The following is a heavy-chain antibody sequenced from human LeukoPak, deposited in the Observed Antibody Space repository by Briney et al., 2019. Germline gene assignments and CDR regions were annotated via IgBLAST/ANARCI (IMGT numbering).Heavy chain of an antibody. V-gene: IGHV1-2*02. Sequence: GASVKVSCKASGYTFTGYYMHWVRQAPGQGLEWMGWINPNSGGTNYAQKFQGRVTMTRDTSISTAYMELSRLRSDDTAVYYCARAGSDGGNPIPTFYTYYWGQGTLVTVSS. J-gene: IGHJ4*02. D-gene: IGHD4-23*01. CDR1: GYTFTGYY. CDR3: ARAGSDGGNPIPTFYTYY. CDR2: INPNSGGT.